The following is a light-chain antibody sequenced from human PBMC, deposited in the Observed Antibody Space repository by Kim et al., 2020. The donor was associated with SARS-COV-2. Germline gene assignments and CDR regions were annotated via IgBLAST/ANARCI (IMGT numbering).Light chain of an antibody. J-gene: IGKJ1*01. Sequence: DIQMTQSPSTLSASVGDKVTISCRASQSISHWLAWYQEKAGKAPKLLIYQASNLESGVPSRFSGSGSGTEFTLTISGLQPDDFATYYCQQYSRYATFGQGTKVDIK. V-gene: IGKV1-5*03. CDR1: QSISHW. CDR3: QQYSRYAT. CDR2: QAS.